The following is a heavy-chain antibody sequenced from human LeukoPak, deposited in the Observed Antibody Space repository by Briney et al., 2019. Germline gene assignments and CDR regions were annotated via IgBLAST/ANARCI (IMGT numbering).Heavy chain of an antibody. CDR2: VGSSGGKT. D-gene: IGHD3-9*01. CDR3: AKSPQFDRLIGYPGHYFDY. V-gene: IGHV3-23*01. J-gene: IGHJ4*02. Sequence: GESLRLSCAASGFTFSNYAMSWVRQAPGKGLEWVSGVGSSGGKTSYADSVKGRFTISRDNSKSTLYLQMNSLRAEDTAVYYCAKSPQFDRLIGYPGHYFDYWGQGTLVTVSS. CDR1: GFTFSNYA.